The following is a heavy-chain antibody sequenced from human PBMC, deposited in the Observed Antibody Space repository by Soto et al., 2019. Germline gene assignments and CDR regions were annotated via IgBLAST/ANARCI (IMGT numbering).Heavy chain of an antibody. CDR2: IYYTGST. D-gene: IGHD2-8*01. CDR1: DGPINSYY. Sequence: SETLSLTCSVSDGPINSYYWTWIRQPPGKRLEWIGYIYYTGSTNYNPSLNNRVTISLDTSKNQVSLTLTSVTAADAAVYYCAALGTVYRAVDHWGQGTLVTVSS. V-gene: IGHV4-59*01. CDR3: AALGTVYRAVDH. J-gene: IGHJ4*02.